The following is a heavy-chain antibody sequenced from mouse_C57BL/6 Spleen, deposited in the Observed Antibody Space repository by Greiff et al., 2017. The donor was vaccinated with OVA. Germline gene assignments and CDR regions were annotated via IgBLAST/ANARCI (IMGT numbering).Heavy chain of an antibody. D-gene: IGHD1-1*01. Sequence: VQLQQSGAELARPGASVKMSCKASGYTFTSYTMHWVKQRPGQGLEWIGYINPSSGYTKYNQKFKDKATLTADKSARTAYMQLSSLTSEDSAVYYCARWSSAMDYWGQGTSVTVSS. CDR2: INPSSGYT. J-gene: IGHJ4*01. CDR3: ARWSSAMDY. V-gene: IGHV1-4*01. CDR1: GYTFTSYT.